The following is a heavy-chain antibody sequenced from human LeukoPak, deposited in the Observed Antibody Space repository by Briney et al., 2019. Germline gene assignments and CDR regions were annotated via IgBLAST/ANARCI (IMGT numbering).Heavy chain of an antibody. CDR2: IYYSGNT. D-gene: IGHD3-22*01. CDR3: ARSSGYYSY. CDR1: GASISSSFY. V-gene: IGHV4-59*01. J-gene: IGHJ4*02. Sequence: PSETLSFTCSVSGASISSSFYWSWIRQPPQRGLEWIGDIYYSGNTNYNPSLQSRVTIAVDASKNQFSLKLSSVTAADTAVYYCARSSGYYSYWGQGTLVTVSS.